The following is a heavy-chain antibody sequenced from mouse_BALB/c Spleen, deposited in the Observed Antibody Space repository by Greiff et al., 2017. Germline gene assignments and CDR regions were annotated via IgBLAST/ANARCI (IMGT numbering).Heavy chain of an antibody. Sequence: QVQLQQPGAELVRPGASVKLSCKASGYTFTSYWINWVKQRPGQGLEWIGNIYPSDSYTNYNQKFKDKATLTVDKSSSTAYMQLSSPTSEDSAVYYCTRWGPYVGYDYWGQGTTLTVSS. D-gene: IGHD2-3*01. J-gene: IGHJ2*01. CDR1: GYTFTSYW. CDR2: IYPSDSYT. V-gene: IGHV1-69*02. CDR3: TRWGPYVGYDY.